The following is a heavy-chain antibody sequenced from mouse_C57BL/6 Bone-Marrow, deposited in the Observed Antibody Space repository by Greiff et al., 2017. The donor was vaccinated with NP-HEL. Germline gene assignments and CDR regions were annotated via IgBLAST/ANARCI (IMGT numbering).Heavy chain of an antibody. Sequence: EVPWVASGGGLVKPGGSLKLSCAASGFTFSSYAMSWVRQTPETRLEWVATISDGGSYTYYPDNVQGRFTISRDNAKNNLYLQMSHLKSEDTAMYYCARDRGRDYYGSSSWYFDVWGTGTTVTVSS. V-gene: IGHV5-4*01. CDR1: GFTFSSYA. CDR2: ISDGGSYT. D-gene: IGHD1-1*01. CDR3: ARDRGRDYYGSSSWYFDV. J-gene: IGHJ1*03.